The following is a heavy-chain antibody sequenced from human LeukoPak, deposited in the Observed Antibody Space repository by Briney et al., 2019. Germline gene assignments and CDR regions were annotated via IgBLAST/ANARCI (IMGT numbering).Heavy chain of an antibody. Sequence: ASVKVSCKTSGYTFTDYYIHWVRQAPGQGLEWMGWLNPKSGATYYAQNFRGRVIITRDASMSTAYMELSRLKTDDTAMYYCARLTDFWGPGTLVTVSS. J-gene: IGHJ4*01. V-gene: IGHV1-2*02. CDR2: LNPKSGAT. D-gene: IGHD3-9*01. CDR3: ARLTDF. CDR1: GYTFTDYY.